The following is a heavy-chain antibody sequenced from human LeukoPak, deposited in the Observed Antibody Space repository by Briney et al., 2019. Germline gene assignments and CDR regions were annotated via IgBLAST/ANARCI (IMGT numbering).Heavy chain of an antibody. D-gene: IGHD6-13*01. Sequence: ASETLSLTCTVSGGSISSQYWSWIRQPAGKGLEWIGRIYSTGSTNYNPSLKSRVTMSVDTSKNQFSLRLRSVTAADTAVYYCARQIASAGTAGFDFWGQGALVTVSS. CDR3: ARQIASAGTAGFDF. J-gene: IGHJ4*02. V-gene: IGHV4-4*07. CDR1: GGSISSQY. CDR2: IYSTGST.